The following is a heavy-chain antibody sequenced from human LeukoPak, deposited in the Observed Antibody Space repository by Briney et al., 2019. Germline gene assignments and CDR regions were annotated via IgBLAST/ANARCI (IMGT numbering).Heavy chain of an antibody. Sequence: ASVKVSCKTSGYSFTDCYMHWVRQAPGQGLEWMGWINPNSGGTSSAQKFQGRVTMTRDTSITTVYMEVSWLTSDDTAIYYCARADRLDGGPYLIGPWGQGTLVTVSS. D-gene: IGHD2-21*01. CDR1: GYSFTDCY. V-gene: IGHV1-2*02. J-gene: IGHJ5*02. CDR2: INPNSGGT. CDR3: ARADRLDGGPYLIGP.